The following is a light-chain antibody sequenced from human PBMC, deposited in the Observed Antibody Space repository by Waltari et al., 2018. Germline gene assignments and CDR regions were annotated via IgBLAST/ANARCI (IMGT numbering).Light chain of an antibody. CDR3: QQYNNWPPGT. Sequence: EIVMTHSPATLSVSPGDSATISCRSSQSVSSNLAWYQQKPGQAPRLLIYGASTRATGIPARFSGSGSGTEFTLTISSLQSEDFAVYYCQQYNNWPPGTFGQGTKLEIK. CDR2: GAS. CDR1: QSVSSN. J-gene: IGKJ2*01. V-gene: IGKV3-15*01.